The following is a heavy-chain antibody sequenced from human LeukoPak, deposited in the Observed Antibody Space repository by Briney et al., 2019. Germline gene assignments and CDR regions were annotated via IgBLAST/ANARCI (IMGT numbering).Heavy chain of an antibody. V-gene: IGHV4-39*01. D-gene: IGHD2-21*01. Sequence: PSETLSLTCTVSGGSISSSSYYWGWIRQPPGKGLEWIGSMYFSGSTYYNPSLKSRVTISVDTSKNQFSLKLSSVTAADTAVYYCARQAIALPPRISCMGSDPWGQGTLVTVSS. J-gene: IGHJ5*02. CDR2: MYFSGST. CDR1: GGSISSSSYY. CDR3: ARQAIALPPRISCMGSDP.